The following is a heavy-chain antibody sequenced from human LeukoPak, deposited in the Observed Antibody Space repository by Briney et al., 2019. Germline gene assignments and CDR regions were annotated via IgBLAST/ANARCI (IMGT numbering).Heavy chain of an antibody. Sequence: ASVKVSCKVSGYTLTELSMHWVRQAPGKGLEWMGGFDPEDGETIYAQKFQGRVTMTEDTSTDTAYMELSSLRAEDTAVYYCARDLKQWLVQRGAFDIWGQGTMVTVSS. J-gene: IGHJ3*02. CDR3: ARDLKQWLVQRGAFDI. V-gene: IGHV1-24*01. CDR1: GYTLTELS. CDR2: FDPEDGET. D-gene: IGHD6-19*01.